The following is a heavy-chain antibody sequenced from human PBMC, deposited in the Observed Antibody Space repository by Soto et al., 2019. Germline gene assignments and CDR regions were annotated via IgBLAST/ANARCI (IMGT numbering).Heavy chain of an antibody. CDR3: VRSEVYYAVVSGPCDF. Sequence: QAQLVESGGGLVKPGESLRLSCAASGFTFSDYYMSWIRQAPGKGLAWIAYISGSSAVIYYADSVKGRFTISRDNANSSLYLQLNSLRAEDTAVYYCVRSEVYYAVVSGPCDFCGQGTPVIVSS. CDR1: GFTFSDYY. D-gene: IGHD3-3*01. CDR2: ISGSSAVI. V-gene: IGHV3-11*01. J-gene: IGHJ4*02.